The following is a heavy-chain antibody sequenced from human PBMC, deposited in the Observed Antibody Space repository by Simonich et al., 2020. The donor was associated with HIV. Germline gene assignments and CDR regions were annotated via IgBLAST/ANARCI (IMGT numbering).Heavy chain of an antibody. CDR3: ARGYYYDSSGYYQPAEYFQH. D-gene: IGHD3-22*01. CDR2: INQSGST. J-gene: IGHJ1*01. Sequence: QVQLQQWGAGLLKPSETLSLTCAVYGGSFSGYYWSWIRQPPGKGLEWIGEINQSGSTNDTPSLKSRVTISVDTSKNQFSLKLSSVTAADTAVYYCARGYYYDSSGYYQPAEYFQHWGQGTLVTVSS. V-gene: IGHV4-34*01. CDR1: GGSFSGYY.